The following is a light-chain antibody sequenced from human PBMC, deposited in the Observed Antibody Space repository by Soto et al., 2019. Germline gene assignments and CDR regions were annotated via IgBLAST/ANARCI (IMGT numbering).Light chain of an antibody. V-gene: IGLV2-18*02. J-gene: IGLJ1*01. CDR3: SSYTRSTTFYV. Sequence: QSVLTQPPSVSGSPGQSVTISCTGTSSDVGSYNRVSWYQQPPGTAPKLMIYEVSNRPSGVPDRFSGSKSGNTASLTISGLQAEDEADYYCSSYTRSTTFYVFGTGTKLTVL. CDR1: SSDVGSYNR. CDR2: EVS.